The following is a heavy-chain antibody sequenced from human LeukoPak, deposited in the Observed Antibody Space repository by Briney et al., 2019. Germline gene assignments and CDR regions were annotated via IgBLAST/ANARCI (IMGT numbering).Heavy chain of an antibody. V-gene: IGHV3-30*02. CDR3: ARDHSSGWYHGPSDY. CDR2: IRYDGSNK. CDR1: GFTFSSYG. Sequence: GGSLRLSCAASGFTFSSYGMHWVRQAPGKGLEWVAFIRYDGSNKYYADSVKGRFTISRDNSKNTLYLQMNSLRAEDTAVYYCARDHSSGWYHGPSDYWGQGTLVTVSS. J-gene: IGHJ4*02. D-gene: IGHD6-19*01.